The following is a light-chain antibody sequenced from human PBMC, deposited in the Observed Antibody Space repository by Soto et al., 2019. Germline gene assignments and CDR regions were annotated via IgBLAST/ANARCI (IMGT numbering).Light chain of an antibody. V-gene: IGLV2-14*01. J-gene: IGLJ1*01. CDR3: TSYTSSSTYV. CDR1: SSDVGGHNS. CDR2: NVS. Sequence: QSVLTQPASVSGSPGQSITISCTGTSSDVGGHNSVSWYQQHPGKAPKLMIYNVSNRPSGVSNRFSGSKSGNTASLTISGLLAEDEADYYCTSYTSSSTYVFGAVTKLTVL.